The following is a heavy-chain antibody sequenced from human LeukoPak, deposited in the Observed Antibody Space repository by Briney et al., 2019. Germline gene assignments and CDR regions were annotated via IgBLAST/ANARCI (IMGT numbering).Heavy chain of an antibody. CDR1: GFTVSSNY. Sequence: PGGSLRLSCAASGFTVSSNYMCWVRQAPGKGLEWVSVIYSGGSTYYADSVKGRFTISRDNSKNTLYLQMNSLRAEDTAVYYCATSIVGATTGIDYWGQGTLVTVSS. V-gene: IGHV3-53*01. J-gene: IGHJ4*02. D-gene: IGHD1-26*01. CDR3: ATSIVGATTGIDY. CDR2: IYSGGST.